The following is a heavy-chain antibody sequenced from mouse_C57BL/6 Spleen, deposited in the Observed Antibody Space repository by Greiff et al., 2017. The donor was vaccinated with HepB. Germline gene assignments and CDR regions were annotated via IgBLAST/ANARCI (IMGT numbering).Heavy chain of an antibody. Sequence: VQLQQSGAELVRPGTSVKVSCKASGYAFTNYLIEWVKQRPGQGLEWIGVINPGSGGTNYNEKFKGKATLTADKSSSTAYMQLSSLTSEDSAVYFCARRGDGRAMDYWGQGTSVTVSS. V-gene: IGHV1-54*01. CDR1: GYAFTNYL. J-gene: IGHJ4*01. CDR3: ARRGDGRAMDY. D-gene: IGHD3-1*01. CDR2: INPGSGGT.